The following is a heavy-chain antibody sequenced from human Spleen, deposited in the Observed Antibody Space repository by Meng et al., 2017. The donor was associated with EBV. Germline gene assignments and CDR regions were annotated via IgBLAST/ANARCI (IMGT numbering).Heavy chain of an antibody. CDR2: TYYRSKSYN. D-gene: IGHD3-16*01. CDR3: AYFGDLPPLW. V-gene: IGHV6-1*01. J-gene: IGHJ4*02. CDR1: GDSISSNNAA. Sequence: QLQQSGPGLVNPSQTLSVTWYISGDSISSNNAAWNWIRQSPSRGLEWLGRTYYRSKSYNDYAVSVKSRITVNLDTSKNQLSLHLNSVTPEDTAVYYCAYFGDLPPLWWGQGTLVTVSS.